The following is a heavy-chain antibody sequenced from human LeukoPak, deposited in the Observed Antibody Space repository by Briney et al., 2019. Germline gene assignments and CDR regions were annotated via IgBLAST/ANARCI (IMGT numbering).Heavy chain of an antibody. CDR2: ISWNGATI. J-gene: IGHJ3*02. CDR1: GFTFDDYA. D-gene: IGHD1-1*01. Sequence: GGSLRLSCAASGFTFDDYAMHWVRHAPGKGLEWVSGISWNGATIDYADSVKGRFTISRDNAENSLYLQMNSLRPEDTAVYFCATDMSGGTTHYNRVLGAFDMWGQGTMVTVSS. CDR3: ATDMSGGTTHYNRVLGAFDM. V-gene: IGHV3-9*01.